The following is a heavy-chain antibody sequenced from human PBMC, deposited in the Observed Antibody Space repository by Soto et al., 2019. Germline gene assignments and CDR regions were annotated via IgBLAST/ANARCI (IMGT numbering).Heavy chain of an antibody. J-gene: IGHJ6*02. CDR1: GYTFSSYG. CDR3: ARGGYYDSSGSRNYHYYGMNV. V-gene: IGHV1-18*04. D-gene: IGHD3-9*01. Sequence: QAQLMQSGAEVKRPGASVKVSCRSSGYTFSSYGISWVRQAPGQGLEWLGWISPYDGNRNYAQTLQGRVYMTTDTSANTAYMELRSLRVDDTAMYYCARGGYYDSSGSRNYHYYGMNVWGQGTTVTVSS. CDR2: ISPYDGNR.